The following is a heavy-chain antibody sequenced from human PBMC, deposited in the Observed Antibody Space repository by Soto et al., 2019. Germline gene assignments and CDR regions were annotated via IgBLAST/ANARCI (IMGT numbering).Heavy chain of an antibody. CDR2: ISGSSCST. CDR1: SFTFSSYS. CDR3: ARGTKDSYPGSRSFDF. D-gene: IGHD3-10*01. J-gene: IGHJ4*02. Sequence: SLRLSCEASSFTFSSYSMRGVRQAPGKGLEWVSAISGSSCSTYYADSVRGRFTISRDNSKKTLYLQMSSLRADDSAVYFCARGTKDSYPGSRSFDFCGRGTLVTVSS. V-gene: IGHV3-23*01.